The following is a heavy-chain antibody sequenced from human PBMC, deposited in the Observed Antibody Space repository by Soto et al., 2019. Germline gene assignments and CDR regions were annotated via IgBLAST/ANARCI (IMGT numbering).Heavy chain of an antibody. J-gene: IGHJ6*02. Sequence: PSETLSLTCTVSGGSISSSSYYWGWIRQPPGKGLEWIGSIYDSGCTYYNPSLKSRVTISGDTSKNQFSLKLSSVTAADTAVYYCARHYGRIYSYYGMDVWGHGTTVTDSS. D-gene: IGHD3-10*01. CDR2: IYDSGCT. V-gene: IGHV4-39*01. CDR3: ARHYGRIYSYYGMDV. CDR1: GGSISSSSYY.